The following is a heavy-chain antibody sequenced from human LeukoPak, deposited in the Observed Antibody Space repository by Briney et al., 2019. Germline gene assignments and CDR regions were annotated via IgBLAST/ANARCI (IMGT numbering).Heavy chain of an antibody. CDR2: IYYSGST. J-gene: IGHJ4*02. D-gene: IGHD4-23*01. Sequence: SETLSLTCTVSGGSISSSSYYWGWIRQPPGTGLEWIGSIYYSGSTYYNPSLKSRVTISVDTSKNQFSLKLSSVTAADTAVYYCARLHDYGGKLDYWGQGTLVTVSS. CDR3: ARLHDYGGKLDY. CDR1: GGSISSSSYY. V-gene: IGHV4-39*01.